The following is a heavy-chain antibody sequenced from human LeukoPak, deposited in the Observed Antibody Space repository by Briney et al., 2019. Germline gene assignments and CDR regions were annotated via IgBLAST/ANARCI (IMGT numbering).Heavy chain of an antibody. CDR3: ARDRLSGWNPFDY. D-gene: IGHD6-19*01. J-gene: IGHJ4*02. V-gene: IGHV4-39*07. Sequence: PSETLSLTCTVSGGSISDSSYYWGWIRRPPGKGLEWIGSIHYSGATYYNPSLKSRVTISVDTSKNQFSLYLSSVTAADTAVYYCARDRLSGWNPFDYWGQGTLVTVSS. CDR1: GGSISDSSYY. CDR2: IHYSGAT.